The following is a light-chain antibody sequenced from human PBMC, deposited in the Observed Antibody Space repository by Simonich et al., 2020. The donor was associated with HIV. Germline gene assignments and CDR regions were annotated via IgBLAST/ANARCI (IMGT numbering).Light chain of an antibody. V-gene: IGKV3-11*01. CDR1: QSVSSH. Sequence: EIVMTQSPATLSVSPGESATLSCRASQSVSSHLAWYQQKPGQSPRLLIYDASNRATGIPARFSGSGSGTDFTLTISSLEPEDFAVYYCQQRSNWYTFGQGTKLEIK. J-gene: IGKJ2*01. CDR2: DAS. CDR3: QQRSNWYT.